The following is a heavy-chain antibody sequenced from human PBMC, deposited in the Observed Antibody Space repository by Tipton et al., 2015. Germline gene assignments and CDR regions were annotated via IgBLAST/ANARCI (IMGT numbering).Heavy chain of an antibody. V-gene: IGHV3-23*01. J-gene: IGHJ4*02. Sequence: GSLRLSCAASGFIFSDYAMSWVRQAPGKGLEWVSVISGGGGSTYDAESVEGRFTISRDNSKNTLSLQMNSLRDEDTAVYYCARVELTGTTQPVDYWGQGTLVTVSS. CDR3: ARVELTGTTQPVDY. D-gene: IGHD1-20*01. CDR1: GFIFSDYA. CDR2: ISGGGGST.